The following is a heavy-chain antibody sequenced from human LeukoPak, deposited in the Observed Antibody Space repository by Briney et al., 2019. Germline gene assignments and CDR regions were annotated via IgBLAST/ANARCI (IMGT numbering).Heavy chain of an antibody. V-gene: IGHV3-30*02. D-gene: IGHD2-15*01. Sequence: PGGSLRLSCAASGFTFSSYGMHWVRQAPGKGLEWVAFIRYGGSNKYYADSVKGRFTISRDNSKNTLYLQMNSLRAEDTAVYYCAKDYSYCSGGSCYSDYYYYYMDVWGKGTTVTVSS. J-gene: IGHJ6*03. CDR2: IRYGGSNK. CDR3: AKDYSYCSGGSCYSDYYYYYMDV. CDR1: GFTFSSYG.